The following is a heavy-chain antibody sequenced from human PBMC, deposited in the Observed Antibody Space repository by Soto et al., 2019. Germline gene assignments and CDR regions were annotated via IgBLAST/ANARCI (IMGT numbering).Heavy chain of an antibody. CDR1: GGSIISASHS. CDR2: ISHTGST. V-gene: IGHV4-30-2*01. D-gene: IGHD2-15*01. J-gene: IGHJ5*02. Sequence: SETLSLTCAVSGGSIISASHSWTWIRQPPGEGLEWIGYISHTGSTFYNPSLKSRVTMSVDRSKNQFSLNLDSVTAADTAVYYCAREVFSAGSSNWFDPWGQGTLVTVSS. CDR3: AREVFSAGSSNWFDP.